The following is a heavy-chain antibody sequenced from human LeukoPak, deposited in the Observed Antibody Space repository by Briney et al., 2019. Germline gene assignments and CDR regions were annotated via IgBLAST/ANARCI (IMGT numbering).Heavy chain of an antibody. CDR2: SGSGGDT. V-gene: IGHV3-23*01. J-gene: IGHJ4*02. Sequence: GGSLRLSCAASGFTFSSYAMNWVRQAPGKGLEWVSISGSGGDTYYADSVKGRFTISRDNSKNTLYLQMNSLRAEDTAVYYCAKARGATYGTYYFDYWGQGTLVTVSS. D-gene: IGHD4/OR15-4a*01. CDR1: GFTFSSYA. CDR3: AKARGATYGTYYFDY.